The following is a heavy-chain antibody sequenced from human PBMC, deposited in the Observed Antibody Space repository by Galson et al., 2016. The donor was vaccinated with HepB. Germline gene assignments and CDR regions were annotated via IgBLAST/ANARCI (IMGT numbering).Heavy chain of an antibody. CDR1: GDSINIARYF. CDR3: VRDDYNVSWYKD. D-gene: IGHD6-13*01. Sequence: SETLSLTCSVSGDSINIARYFWGWIRQSPTRGLEWIGTIANSGSTYYNPSLRGRVSISVDTSRNQFSLKLNSVTAADTALYSCVRDDYNVSWYKDWGQSTLGTVSS. J-gene: IGHJ4*02. V-gene: IGHV4-39*02. CDR2: IANSGST.